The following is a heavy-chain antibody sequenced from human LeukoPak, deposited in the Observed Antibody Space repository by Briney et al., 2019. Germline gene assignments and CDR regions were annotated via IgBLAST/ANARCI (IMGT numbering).Heavy chain of an antibody. J-gene: IGHJ4*02. Sequence: GGSLRLSCAASGFTFSSYAMSWVRQAPGKGREGFSAFSGSGGSTYYADSVKGRFTFSRDNSKNPLSRQMNSLRAEDPAVYSCATDSSAVCSCSCHQCAYFANWGQGTLVTVSS. D-gene: IGHD2-2*01. CDR3: ATDSSAVCSCSCHQCAYFAN. CDR2: FSGSGGST. CDR1: GFTFSSYA. V-gene: IGHV3-23*01.